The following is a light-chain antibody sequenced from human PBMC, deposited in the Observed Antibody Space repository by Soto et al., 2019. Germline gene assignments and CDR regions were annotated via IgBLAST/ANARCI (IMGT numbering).Light chain of an antibody. Sequence: QSVLTQPASVSGSPGQSITISCTGTSSDVGAYSYVSWYQQHPGKAPKLMIYDVSNRPSGVSYRFSGSKSDNTASLTISGLQAEDEAAYYCCSFTTSSTYVFGTGTKVTVL. CDR3: CSFTTSSTYV. V-gene: IGLV2-14*01. CDR1: SSDVGAYSY. CDR2: DVS. J-gene: IGLJ1*01.